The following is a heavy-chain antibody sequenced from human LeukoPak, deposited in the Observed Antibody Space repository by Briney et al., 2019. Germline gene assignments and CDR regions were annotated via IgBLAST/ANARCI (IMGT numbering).Heavy chain of an antibody. V-gene: IGHV3-53*01. CDR3: AIGSSSWYYYYYYMDV. CDR2: IYSGGST. D-gene: IGHD6-13*01. CDR1: GFTVSSNY. J-gene: IGHJ6*03. Sequence: PGGSLRLSCAASGFTVSSNYMSWVRQAPGKGLEWVSVIYSGGSTYYADSVKGRFTISRDNSKNTLYLQMNSLRAEDTAVYYCAIGSSSWYYYYYYMDVWGKGTTVTVSS.